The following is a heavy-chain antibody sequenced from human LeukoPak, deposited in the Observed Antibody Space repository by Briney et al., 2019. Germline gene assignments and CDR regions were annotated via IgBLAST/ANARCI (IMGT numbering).Heavy chain of an antibody. J-gene: IGHJ4*02. V-gene: IGHV3-30*04. D-gene: IGHD2-21*02. Sequence: GRSLRLSCAASGFTFSLYTMHWVRQGPGKGLEWVAVISYDGSDKYYADSVKGRFTISRDNSKNTLFLQMNSLRAEDTAVYFCARDVGGGDTFDYWGQGTLVTVSS. CDR2: ISYDGSDK. CDR1: GFTFSLYT. CDR3: ARDVGGGDTFDY.